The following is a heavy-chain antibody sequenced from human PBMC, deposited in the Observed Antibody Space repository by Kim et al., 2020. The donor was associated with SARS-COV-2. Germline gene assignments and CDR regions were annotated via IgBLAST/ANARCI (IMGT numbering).Heavy chain of an antibody. J-gene: IGHJ4*02. CDR3: AKDHGYSSSWPLQHPFDY. D-gene: IGHD6-13*01. Sequence: GRFTISRDNSKNTLYLQMNSLRAEDTAVYYCAKDHGYSSSWPLQHPFDYWGQGTLVTVSS. V-gene: IGHV3-33*06.